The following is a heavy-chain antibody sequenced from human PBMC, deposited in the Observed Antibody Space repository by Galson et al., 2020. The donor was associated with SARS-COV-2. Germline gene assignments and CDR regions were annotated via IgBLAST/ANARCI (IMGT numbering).Heavy chain of an antibody. CDR3: ARQELVLGYCSGGTCYSSTRDDFDP. CDR2: ISYRGST. V-gene: IGHV4-39*01. CDR1: GGSITRSSYY. Sequence: SETLSLTCTVSGGSITRSSYYWGWIRQPPGKGLEWIGRISYRGSTYYNPSLKSRVTISVDTSNNQFSLKLFSVTAADTALYYCARQELVLGYCSGGTCYSSTRDDFDPWGQGTLVTVSS. D-gene: IGHD2-15*01. J-gene: IGHJ5*02.